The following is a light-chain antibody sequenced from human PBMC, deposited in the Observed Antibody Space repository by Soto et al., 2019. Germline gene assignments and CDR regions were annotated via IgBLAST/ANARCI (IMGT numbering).Light chain of an antibody. Sequence: DIQMTQSPSTLSASVGDRVTITCRASQSISTWLAWYQQKPGKAPKLLIYKASSLESGVPSRFSGTGSGTEFTLTISSLPPDDFATYYCQQYNTYPLTFGGGTTVEIK. CDR1: QSISTW. CDR3: QQYNTYPLT. J-gene: IGKJ4*01. CDR2: KAS. V-gene: IGKV1-5*03.